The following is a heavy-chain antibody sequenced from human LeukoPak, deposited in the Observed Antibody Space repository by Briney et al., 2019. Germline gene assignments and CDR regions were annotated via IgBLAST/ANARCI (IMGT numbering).Heavy chain of an antibody. CDR2: IIPILGIA. J-gene: IGHJ3*02. V-gene: IGHV1-69*04. CDR3: ARDSDYGAFDI. Sequence: SVTVSCKASGGTFSSYAISGVRQAPGQGLEWMGRIIPILGIANYAQKFQGRVTITADKSTSTAYMELSSLRSEDTAVYYCARDSDYGAFDIWGQGTMVTVSS. D-gene: IGHD4-17*01. CDR1: GGTFSSYA.